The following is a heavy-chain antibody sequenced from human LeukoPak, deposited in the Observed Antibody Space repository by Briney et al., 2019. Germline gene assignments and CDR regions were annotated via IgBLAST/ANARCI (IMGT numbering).Heavy chain of an antibody. CDR1: GGSISSSGYY. V-gene: IGHV4-39*01. CDR3: ARREYSGSYYGLSWFDP. CDR2: IYYSGST. Sequence: SETLSLTCTVSGGSISSSGYYWGWIRQPPGKGLEWIASIYYSGSTYYNPSLKSRVTISVDTSKNQLSLKLSSLTAADTAVYYCARREYSGSYYGLSWFDPWGQGTLVTVSS. D-gene: IGHD1-26*01. J-gene: IGHJ5*02.